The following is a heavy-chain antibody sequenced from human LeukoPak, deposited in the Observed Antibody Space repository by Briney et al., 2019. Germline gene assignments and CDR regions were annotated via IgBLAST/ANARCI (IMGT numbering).Heavy chain of an antibody. CDR1: GGSISSYY. Sequence: SETLSLTCTVSGGSISSYYWSWIRQPPGKGLGWIGYIYYSGSTNYNPSLKSRVTISVDTSKNQFSLKLSSVTAADTAVYYCARRSGSGVDYWGQGTLVTVSS. CDR3: ARRSGSGVDY. CDR2: IYYSGST. V-gene: IGHV4-59*08. J-gene: IGHJ4*02. D-gene: IGHD1-26*01.